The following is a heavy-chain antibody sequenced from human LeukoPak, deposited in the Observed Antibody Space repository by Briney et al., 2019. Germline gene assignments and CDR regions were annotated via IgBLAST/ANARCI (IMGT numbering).Heavy chain of an antibody. CDR1: X. CDR3: ARGIGEFYDY. Sequence: XMXWXRQAPGKGLEWVAVISYDGSNKYYADSVKGRFTISRDNSKNTLYLQMNSLRAEDTAVYYCARGIGEFYDYWGQGTLVTVSS. D-gene: IGHD3-3*01. J-gene: IGHJ4*02. CDR2: ISYDGSNK. V-gene: IGHV3-30-3*01.